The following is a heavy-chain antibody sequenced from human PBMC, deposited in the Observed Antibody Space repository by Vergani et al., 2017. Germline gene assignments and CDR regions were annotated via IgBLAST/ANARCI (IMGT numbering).Heavy chain of an antibody. CDR1: GFTFSTYW. V-gene: IGHV3-7*01. J-gene: IGHJ4*02. CDR3: ARDSRLEMVVAATVFDY. CDR2: IKQDGSEK. D-gene: IGHD2-15*01. Sequence: EVQLVESGGGLVQPGGSLRLFCAASGFTFSTYWMSWVRQAPGKGLEWVANIKQDGSEKSYVDSVKGRFTISRDNAKNSLYLQMNSLRAEDTAVYYCARDSRLEMVVAATVFDYWGQGTLVTVSS.